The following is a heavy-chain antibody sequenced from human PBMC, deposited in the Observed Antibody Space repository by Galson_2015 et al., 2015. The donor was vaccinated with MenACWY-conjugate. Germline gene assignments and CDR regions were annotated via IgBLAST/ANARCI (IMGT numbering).Heavy chain of an antibody. CDR3: ARHPPGGRGMDV. V-gene: IGHV5-51*01. Sequence: QSGAAVKKPGESLKISCKASGYNFIPYWIGWVRQAPGKGLEWVGLISPIDSKTRYNPAFEGRGTISADNSITTAYLQWNDLQASDTAMYYCARHPPGGRGMDVWGQGTTVTVSS. CDR1: GYNFIPYW. J-gene: IGHJ6*02. D-gene: IGHD1-26*01. CDR2: ISPIDSKT.